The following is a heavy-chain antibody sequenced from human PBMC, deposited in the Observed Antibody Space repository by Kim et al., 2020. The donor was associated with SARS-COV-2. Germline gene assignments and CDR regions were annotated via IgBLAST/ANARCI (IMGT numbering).Heavy chain of an antibody. CDR1: GYTFIDFL. V-gene: IGHV1-2*02. CDR2: IDPRNGKT. J-gene: IGHJ5*02. D-gene: IGHD1-1*01. CDR3: ARDGRTVQHNWFDP. Sequence: ASVKVSCKAFGYTFIDFLMHWVRQAPGQGPEWMGWIDPRNGKTKYAQKFQDRVTMTRDKSTNTAYMEVSRLTSDDAAVYYCARDGRTVQHNWFDPWGQGTMVTVSS.